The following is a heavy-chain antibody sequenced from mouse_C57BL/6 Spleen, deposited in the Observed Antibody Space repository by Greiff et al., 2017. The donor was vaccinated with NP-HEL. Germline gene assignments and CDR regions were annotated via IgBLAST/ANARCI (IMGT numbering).Heavy chain of an antibody. CDR1: GYTFTDYN. CDR2: INPNNGGT. D-gene: IGHD2-3*01. Sequence: EVQLQQSGPELVKPGASVKIPCKASGYTFTDYNMDWVKQSHGKSLEWIGDINPNNGGTIYNQKFKGKATLTVDKSSSTAYMELRSLTSEDTAVYYCARGGYLYYYAMDYWGQRTSVTVSS. CDR3: ARGGYLYYYAMDY. J-gene: IGHJ4*01. V-gene: IGHV1-18*01.